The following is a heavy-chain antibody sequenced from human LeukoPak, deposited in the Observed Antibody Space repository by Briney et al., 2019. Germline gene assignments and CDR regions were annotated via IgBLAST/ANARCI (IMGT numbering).Heavy chain of an antibody. CDR2: IRYDGSDK. V-gene: IGHV3-30*02. CDR3: AKASAMIVVVSKHFDY. D-gene: IGHD3-22*01. Sequence: PGGSLRLSCAASGFTFSSYGMHWVRQAPGKGLEWVAFIRYDGSDKYYGDSVKGRFTISRDNSKNTLYLQMNSLRAEDTAVYYCAKASAMIVVVSKHFDYWGQGTLVTVSS. CDR1: GFTFSSYG. J-gene: IGHJ4*02.